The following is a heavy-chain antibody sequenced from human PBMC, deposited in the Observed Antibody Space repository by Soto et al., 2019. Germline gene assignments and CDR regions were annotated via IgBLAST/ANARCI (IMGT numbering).Heavy chain of an antibody. CDR1: GGSISSGDYY. CDR3: ARYSNDAGYYYYGMDV. D-gene: IGHD1-1*01. Sequence: QVQLQESGPGLVKPSQTLSLTCTVSGGSISSGDYYWSWIRQPPGKGLEWIGYIYYSGSTYYNPSLKSRVTISVDTSKHQFSLKLSSVTAADTAVYYCARYSNDAGYYYYGMDVWGQGTTVTVSS. V-gene: IGHV4-30-4*01. CDR2: IYYSGST. J-gene: IGHJ6*02.